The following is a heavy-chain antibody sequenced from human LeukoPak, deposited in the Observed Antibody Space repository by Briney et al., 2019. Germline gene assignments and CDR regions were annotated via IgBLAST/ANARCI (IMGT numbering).Heavy chain of an antibody. CDR2: IKSKTDGGTT. D-gene: IGHD3-9*01. J-gene: IGHJ6*03. V-gene: IGHV3-15*01. CDR1: GFTFSNAW. CDR3: TTAERYFDWLSPLYYYYYYMDV. Sequence: GGSLRLSCAASGFTFSNAWMSWVRQAPGKGLEWVGRIKSKTDGGTTDYAAPVKGRFTISRDDSRNTLYLQMNSLKTEDTAVYYCTTAERYFDWLSPLYYYYYYMDVWGKGTTVTISS.